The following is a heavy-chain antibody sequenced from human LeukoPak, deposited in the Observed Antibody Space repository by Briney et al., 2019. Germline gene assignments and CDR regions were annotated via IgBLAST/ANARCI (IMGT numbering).Heavy chain of an antibody. D-gene: IGHD4-17*01. CDR1: GFTFSSYS. V-gene: IGHV3-48*04. Sequence: GGSLRLSCAASGFTFSSYSMMWVRQAPGKGLEWVSYISSSSTTIHYADSVKGRFTISRDNAKNSLYLQMNSLRAEDTAVYYCARSYGDQIFDYWGQGTLVTVSS. J-gene: IGHJ4*02. CDR2: ISSSSTTI. CDR3: ARSYGDQIFDY.